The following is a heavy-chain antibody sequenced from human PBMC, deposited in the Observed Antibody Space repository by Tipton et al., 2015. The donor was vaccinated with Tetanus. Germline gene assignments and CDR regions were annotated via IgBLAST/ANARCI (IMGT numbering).Heavy chain of an antibody. CDR2: ISHSGSS. Sequence: LRLSCTVSGGSFSLYYWNWVRQSPGKGLEWIGEISHSGSSNYSPSLKSRVTISVDTSKNQFSLRLRSVAAADTVVYYCARGGRDAYNNPLGAFDVWGRGTPVTVSS. V-gene: IGHV4-34*01. CDR3: ARGGRDAYNNPLGAFDV. J-gene: IGHJ3*01. CDR1: GGSFSLYY. D-gene: IGHD5-24*01.